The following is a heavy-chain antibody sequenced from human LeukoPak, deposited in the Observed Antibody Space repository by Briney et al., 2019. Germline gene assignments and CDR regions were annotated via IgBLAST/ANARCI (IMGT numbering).Heavy chain of an antibody. CDR1: GFTFSDYY. V-gene: IGHV3-11*01. D-gene: IGHD6-13*01. CDR3: ARILRHIAAAVRSAWFDP. CDR2: ISSSGTTI. Sequence: GGSLRLSCAASGFTFSDYYMSWIRQAPGKGLEWVSYISSSGTTIHYADSVKGRFTISRDNAKNSLYLQMNSLRAEDTAVYYCARILRHIAAAVRSAWFDPWGQGTLVTVSS. J-gene: IGHJ5*02.